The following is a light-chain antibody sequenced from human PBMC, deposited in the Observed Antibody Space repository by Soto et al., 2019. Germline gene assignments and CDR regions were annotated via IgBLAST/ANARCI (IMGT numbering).Light chain of an antibody. CDR3: QQYNNWPPET. V-gene: IGKV3-20*01. Sequence: ETVLTQSPVTLSLSPGERATLSCRASQSVSSSYLAWYQQKPGQAPRLLIYGASSRATGIPDRFSGSGSGTDFTLTISRLEPEDFAVYYCQQYNNWPPETFGQGTKVDIK. J-gene: IGKJ1*01. CDR1: QSVSSSY. CDR2: GAS.